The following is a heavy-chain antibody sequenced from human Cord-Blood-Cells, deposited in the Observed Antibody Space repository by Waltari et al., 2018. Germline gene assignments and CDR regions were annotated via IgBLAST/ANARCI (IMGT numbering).Heavy chain of an antibody. CDR1: GFSPSTSGVG. Sequence: QITLKESGPTLVKPTQTLTLTRTFSGFSPSTSGVGVGWIRQPPGKALEWLALIYWDDDKRYSPSLKSRLTITKDTSKNQVVLTMTNMDPVDTATYYCAHSGSPIAARPGSDFDYWGQGTLVTVSS. V-gene: IGHV2-5*02. J-gene: IGHJ4*02. CDR2: IYWDDDK. D-gene: IGHD6-6*01. CDR3: AHSGSPIAARPGSDFDY.